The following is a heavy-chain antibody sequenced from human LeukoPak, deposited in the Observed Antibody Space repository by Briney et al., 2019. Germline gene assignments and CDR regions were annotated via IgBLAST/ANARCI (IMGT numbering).Heavy chain of an antibody. CDR2: ISYDGSSK. D-gene: IGHD6-19*01. CDR1: GFTFSSYD. Sequence: GRSLRLSCAASGFTFSSYDMHWVRQSPGKGLEWVAVISYDGSSKYYADSVKGRFTISRDNSKNTLYLQMNSLRAEDTAVYYCAKLPSVRGSGTLVFDYWGQGTLVTVSS. CDR3: AKLPSVRGSGTLVFDY. J-gene: IGHJ4*02. V-gene: IGHV3-30*18.